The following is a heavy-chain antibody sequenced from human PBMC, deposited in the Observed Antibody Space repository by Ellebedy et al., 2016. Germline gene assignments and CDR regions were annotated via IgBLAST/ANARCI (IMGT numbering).Heavy chain of an antibody. D-gene: IGHD3/OR15-3a*01. Sequence: GGSLRLSCAAPGFTVRTNYMSWVRQAPGKGLEWVSVLYSGGSTNYSDSAKGRFIISRDNSKNTLYLQMNSLRAEDTAVYYCAREGAEGFDLVRYFENWGQGTLVTVSS. J-gene: IGHJ4*02. V-gene: IGHV3-66*01. CDR3: AREGAEGFDLVRYFEN. CDR1: GFTVRTNY. CDR2: LYSGGST.